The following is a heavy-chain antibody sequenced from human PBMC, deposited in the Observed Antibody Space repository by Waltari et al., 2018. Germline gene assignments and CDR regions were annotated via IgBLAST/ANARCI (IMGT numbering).Heavy chain of an antibody. CDR2: IHPNSGGT. CDR1: GYTFTGYY. CDR3: AKMRYGGHRGDY. J-gene: IGHJ4*02. D-gene: IGHD5-12*01. V-gene: IGHV1-2*02. Sequence: QVQLVQSGAEVKKPGASVKVSCKASGYTFTGYYLHWVRQAPGQGFEWMGWIHPNSGGTSYAQKFLGRVTMTRDTSISTAYMEISRLRSDDTAVYYCAKMRYGGHRGDYWGQGTLVTVSS.